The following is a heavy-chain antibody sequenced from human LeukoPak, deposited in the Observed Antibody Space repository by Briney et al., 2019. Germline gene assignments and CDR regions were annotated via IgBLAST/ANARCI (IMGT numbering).Heavy chain of an antibody. J-gene: IGHJ4*02. V-gene: IGHV1-2*02. CDR3: ASSGYDGGGSPSAYY. CDR2: INPNSGGT. D-gene: IGHD5-12*01. CDR1: GYTFTGYC. Sequence: GASVKVSCKASGYTFTGYCMHWVRQAPGQGLEWMGWINPNSGGTNYAQKFQGRVTMTRDTSISTAYMELSRLRSDDTAVYYCASSGYDGGGSPSAYYWGEGTLVTVSS.